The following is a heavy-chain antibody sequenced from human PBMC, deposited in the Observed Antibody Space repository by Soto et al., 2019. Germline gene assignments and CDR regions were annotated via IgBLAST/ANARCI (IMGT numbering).Heavy chain of an antibody. CDR2: IYHSGST. J-gene: IGHJ4*02. Sequence: QVQLQESCPGLVKPSGTLSLTCAVSSGSISSSNWWSWVRQPPGKGLEWIGEIYHSGSTNYNTSLKRLITISVDKTNTQYSLKLSSVTAADTAVYYSARDKGQQLVFDYWGQGTLVTVSS. D-gene: IGHD6-13*01. CDR1: SGSISSSNW. V-gene: IGHV4-4*02. CDR3: ARDKGQQLVFDY.